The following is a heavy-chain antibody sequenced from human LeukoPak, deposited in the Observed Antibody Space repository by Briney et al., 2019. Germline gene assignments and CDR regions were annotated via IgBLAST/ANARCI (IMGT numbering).Heavy chain of an antibody. CDR2: ISWNSGSI. J-gene: IGHJ4*02. Sequence: GRSLRLSCAASGFTFDDYAMHWVRQAPGKGLEWVSGISWNSGSIGYADSVKGRFTISRDNAKNSLYLQMNSLRAEDTALYYCAKDISRGESTYYFDYWGQGTLVTVSS. V-gene: IGHV3-9*01. CDR1: GFTFDDYA. D-gene: IGHD3-10*01. CDR3: AKDISRGESTYYFDY.